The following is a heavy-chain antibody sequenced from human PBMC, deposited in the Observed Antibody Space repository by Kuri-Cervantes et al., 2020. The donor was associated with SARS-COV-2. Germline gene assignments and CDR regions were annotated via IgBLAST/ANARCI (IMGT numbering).Heavy chain of an antibody. V-gene: IGHV4-39*01. Sequence: ESLKISCTVSSGSISSGDYYWGWIRQPPGKGLEWIGSIFRSGITYYNPSLKSRVTMSVDTTKNQFSLKLSSVTAADTAVYYCARIDYHTSGYYYYYYYMDVWGKGTTVTVSS. J-gene: IGHJ6*03. CDR1: SGSISSGDYY. CDR3: ARIDYHTSGYYYYYYYMDV. D-gene: IGHD3-22*01. CDR2: IFRSGIT.